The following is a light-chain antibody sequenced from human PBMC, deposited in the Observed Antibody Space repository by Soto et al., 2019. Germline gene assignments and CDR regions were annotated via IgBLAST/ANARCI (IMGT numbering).Light chain of an antibody. V-gene: IGLV1-51*01. CDR1: SSNIGSNY. CDR3: GAWDHSLNVGV. CDR2: DKN. Sequence: QSVLTQSPSVSAAPGQKVIISCSGSSSNIGSNYVSWYQQLPGTAPKLLIYDKNERPSGIPDRFSASKSGTSATLGITGLQTGDEADYYCGAWDHSLNVGVFGGGTKLTVL. J-gene: IGLJ3*02.